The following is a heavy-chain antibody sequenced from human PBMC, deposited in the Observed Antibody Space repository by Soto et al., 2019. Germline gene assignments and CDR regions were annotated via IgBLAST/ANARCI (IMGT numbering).Heavy chain of an antibody. V-gene: IGHV3-64*02. CDR1: GFTFSSYA. J-gene: IGHJ6*02. CDR3: ARGNYSNEYGMDV. Sequence: GGSLRLSXAASGFTFSSYAMHWVRQAPGKGLEYVSAISSNGGSTYYADSVKGRFTISRDNSKNTLYLQMGSLRAEDMAVYYCARGNYSNEYGMDVWGQGTTVTVSS. D-gene: IGHD4-4*01. CDR2: ISSNGGST.